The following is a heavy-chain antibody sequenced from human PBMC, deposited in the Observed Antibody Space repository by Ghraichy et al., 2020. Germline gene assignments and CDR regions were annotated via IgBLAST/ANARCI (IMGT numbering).Heavy chain of an antibody. D-gene: IGHD4-17*01. CDR2: IYYSGST. CDR1: GGSISSSSYY. J-gene: IGHJ4*02. CDR3: ARLTTVTGSAQHDY. V-gene: IGHV4-39*01. Sequence: SETLSFTCTVSGGSISSSSYYWGWIRQPPGKGLEWIGSIYYSGSTYYNPSLKSRVTISVDTSKNQFSLKLTSVTAADTAVYYCARLTTVTGSAQHDYWGQGTLVTVSS.